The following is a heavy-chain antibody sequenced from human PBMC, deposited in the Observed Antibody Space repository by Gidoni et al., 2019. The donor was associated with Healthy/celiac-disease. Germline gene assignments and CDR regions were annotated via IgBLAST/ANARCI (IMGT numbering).Heavy chain of an antibody. CDR1: GGSFSGYY. Sequence: QVQLQQWGAGLLKPSETLSLTCAVYGGSFSGYYWSWIRQPPGKGLEWIGEINHSGSTNYNPSLKSRVTISVDTSKNQFSLKLSSVTAADTAVYYCAESAAKPYYFDYWGQGTLVTVSS. CDR2: INHSGST. CDR3: AESAAKPYYFDY. J-gene: IGHJ4*02. D-gene: IGHD6-13*01. V-gene: IGHV4-34*01.